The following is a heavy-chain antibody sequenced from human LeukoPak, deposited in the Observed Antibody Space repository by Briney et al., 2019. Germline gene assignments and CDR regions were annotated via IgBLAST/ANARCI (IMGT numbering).Heavy chain of an antibody. Sequence: SVKVSCKASGGTFSSYTISWVRQAPGQGLEWMGRIIPILGIADYAQKFQGRVTITADKSTSTAYMELGSLRSEDTAVYYCARSPDYCSGGSCYYYYGMDVWGQGTTVTVSS. J-gene: IGHJ6*02. D-gene: IGHD2-15*01. CDR2: IIPILGIA. CDR1: GGTFSSYT. CDR3: ARSPDYCSGGSCYYYYGMDV. V-gene: IGHV1-69*02.